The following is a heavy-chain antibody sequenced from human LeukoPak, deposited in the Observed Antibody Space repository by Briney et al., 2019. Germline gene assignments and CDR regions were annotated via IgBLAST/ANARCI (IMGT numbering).Heavy chain of an antibody. D-gene: IGHD2-2*01. Sequence: GGSLRLSCAASGFTFSSYGMHWVRQAPGKGLEWVAFIRYDGSNKYYADSVKGRFTISRDNYKNTLYLQMNSLRAEDTAVYYCAKAARYCSSTSCYYYYYMDVWGKGTTVTVSS. CDR2: IRYDGSNK. CDR1: GFTFSSYG. J-gene: IGHJ6*03. CDR3: AKAARYCSSTSCYYYYYMDV. V-gene: IGHV3-30*02.